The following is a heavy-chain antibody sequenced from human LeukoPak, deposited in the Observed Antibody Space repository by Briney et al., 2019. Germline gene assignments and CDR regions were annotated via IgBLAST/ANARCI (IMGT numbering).Heavy chain of an antibody. CDR3: ARHFEVVSGYDAFDI. CDR2: IYPGDSDT. Sequence: GESLKISCQGSGYSFTNYWIGWVRQMPGKGPEWMGIIYPGDSDTRYSPSFQGQVTISADKSISTAYLQWSSLKASDTAMYYWARHFEVVSGYDAFDIWGQGTTVTVSS. V-gene: IGHV5-51*01. CDR1: GYSFTNYW. D-gene: IGHD3-3*01. J-gene: IGHJ3*02.